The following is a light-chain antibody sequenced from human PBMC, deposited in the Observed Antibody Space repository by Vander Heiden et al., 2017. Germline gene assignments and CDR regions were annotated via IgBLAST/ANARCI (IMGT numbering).Light chain of an antibody. CDR3: QQYGSSPQT. Sequence: EIVLKHSPGTLSLSPGERATLSCRASQSVSSSYLAWYQQKPGEAPRLLIYGASSRATGIPGRCSSSGSGTDFTLTISRLEPEDVAVYYCQQYGSSPQTFGQGTKLEIK. CDR1: QSVSSSY. V-gene: IGKV3-20*01. CDR2: GAS. J-gene: IGKJ2*01.